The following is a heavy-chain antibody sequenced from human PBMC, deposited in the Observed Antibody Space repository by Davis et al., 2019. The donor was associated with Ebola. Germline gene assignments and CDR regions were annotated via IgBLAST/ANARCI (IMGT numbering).Heavy chain of an antibody. D-gene: IGHD6-19*01. CDR1: GFTFSDFY. V-gene: IGHV3-11*06. J-gene: IGHJ4*02. CDR2: ISSSSIYT. Sequence: PGGSLRLSCAASGFTFSDFYMSWIRQAPGQGLEWLSYISSSSIYTNYADSVKGRFTISRDNARNSLYLEMNSLRAEDTAVYYCARRVYSSGWYPDSWGQGTLVTVSS. CDR3: ARRVYSSGWYPDS.